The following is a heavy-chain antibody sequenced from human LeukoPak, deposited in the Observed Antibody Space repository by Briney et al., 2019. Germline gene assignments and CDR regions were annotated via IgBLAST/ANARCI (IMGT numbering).Heavy chain of an antibody. V-gene: IGHV1-8*01. D-gene: IGHD3-3*01. Sequence: ASVKVSCKASGYTFTSYDINWMRQATGQGLEWMGWMNPNSGNTGYAQKFQGRVTMTRNTSISTAYMELTSLRSEDTAVYYCARGVDYDFWSVNWFDPWGQGTLVTVSS. CDR3: ARGVDYDFWSVNWFDP. CDR2: MNPNSGNT. J-gene: IGHJ5*02. CDR1: GYTFTSYD.